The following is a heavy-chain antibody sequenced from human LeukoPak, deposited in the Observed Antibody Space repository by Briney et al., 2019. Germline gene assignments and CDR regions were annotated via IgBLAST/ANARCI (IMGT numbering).Heavy chain of an antibody. CDR1: GYTFTNYY. CDR3: AREGAAEAKNFDY. V-gene: IGHV1-46*01. Sequence: SVKVSCKASGYTFTNYYKHWMRQAPGQGLEWVGIINLNAVTTRYAQKFQGRITVTRDTSTSTVYMELSSLRSEDTAVYFCAREGAAEAKNFDYWGQGTLVIVSS. D-gene: IGHD6-25*01. J-gene: IGHJ4*02. CDR2: INLNAVTT.